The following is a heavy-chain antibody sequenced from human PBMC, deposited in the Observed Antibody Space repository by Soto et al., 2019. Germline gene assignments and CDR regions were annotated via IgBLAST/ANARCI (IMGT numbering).Heavy chain of an antibody. V-gene: IGHV1-69*01. D-gene: IGHD1-1*01. CDR2: IIPIFGTA. CDR3: ASWTGTTPIDAFDI. Sequence: QVQLVQSGAEVKKPGSSVKVSCKASGGTFSSYAISWVRQAPGQGLEWMGGIIPIFGTANYAQKFQGRVTVTADGTTSTAYMELSSLRSEDTAVYYCASWTGTTPIDAFDIWGQGTMVTVSS. CDR1: GGTFSSYA. J-gene: IGHJ3*02.